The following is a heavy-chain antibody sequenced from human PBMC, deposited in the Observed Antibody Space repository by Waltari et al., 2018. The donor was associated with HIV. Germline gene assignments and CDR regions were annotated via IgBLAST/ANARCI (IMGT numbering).Heavy chain of an antibody. V-gene: IGHV3-21*01. J-gene: IGHJ6*02. CDR2: ISFSSSYI. D-gene: IGHD6-13*01. Sequence: EVQLVESGGGLVKPGGSLGLSFAASGFTFISYGINWVPQAPGKGLGVVSSISFSSSYIYYTDSVKGRFTVSRDNAKNSLYLQMDSLRAEDTAVYYCARDLRATYSSSWYGYYAMDVWGQGTTVTVSS. CDR1: GFTFISYG. CDR3: ARDLRATYSSSWYGYYAMDV.